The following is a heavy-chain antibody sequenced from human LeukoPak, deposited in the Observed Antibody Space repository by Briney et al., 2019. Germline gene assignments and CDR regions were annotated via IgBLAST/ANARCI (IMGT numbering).Heavy chain of an antibody. D-gene: IGHD2-15*01. V-gene: IGHV3-21*01. CDR2: ISSSSGYI. Sequence: GGSLRLSCAASGFTFSSYSMNWVRQAPGKGLEWVSSISSSSGYIYYADSVKGRFTISRDNAKNSLYLQMNSLRAEDTAVYYCARAVADNWFDPWGQGTLVTVSS. J-gene: IGHJ5*02. CDR1: GFTFSSYS. CDR3: ARAVADNWFDP.